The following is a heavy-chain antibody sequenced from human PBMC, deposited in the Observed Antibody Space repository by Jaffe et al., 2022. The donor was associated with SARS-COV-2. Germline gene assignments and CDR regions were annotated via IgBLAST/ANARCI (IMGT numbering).Heavy chain of an antibody. CDR2: ISGSAGST. J-gene: IGHJ4*02. CDR3: AKTQGSGWFNDY. Sequence: EVQLLESGGGLVQPGGSLRLSCAASGFTFSDYAMTWVRQAPGKGLEWVSDISGSAGSTYYADSVKGRFTISRDTSKKTVYLQMNSLRVDDTAIYYCAKTQGSGWFNDYWGQGTLVTVSS. V-gene: IGHV3-23*01. CDR1: GFTFSDYA. D-gene: IGHD6-19*01.